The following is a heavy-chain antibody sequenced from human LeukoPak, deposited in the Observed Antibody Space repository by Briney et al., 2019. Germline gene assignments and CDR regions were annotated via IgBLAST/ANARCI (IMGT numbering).Heavy chain of an antibody. Sequence: PGGSLRLSCAASGITYNSYSMNLVRQAPGKGLEWVSYISSSSSTIYYADSVKGRFTISRDNAKNSLYLQMNSLRDEDTAVYYGATSWNRYDDYAPLALWDYWGQGTLVTVSS. CDR1: GITYNSYS. J-gene: IGHJ4*02. CDR2: ISSSSSTI. D-gene: IGHD4-17*01. V-gene: IGHV3-48*02. CDR3: ATSWNRYDDYAPLALWDY.